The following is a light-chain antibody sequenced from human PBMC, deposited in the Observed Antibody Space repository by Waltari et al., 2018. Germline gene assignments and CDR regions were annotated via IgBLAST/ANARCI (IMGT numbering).Light chain of an antibody. CDR1: QSVSRA. Sequence: EIVLTQSPGTLSLSLGERATVSCRASQSVSRALAWYQQKPGQAPRLLIYCASTRATGIPDRFSGSGCGTDFSLTISRLEPDDFAVYYCQHYLKLPVTFGQGTTVEI. CDR2: CAS. J-gene: IGKJ1*01. V-gene: IGKV3-20*01. CDR3: QHYLKLPVT.